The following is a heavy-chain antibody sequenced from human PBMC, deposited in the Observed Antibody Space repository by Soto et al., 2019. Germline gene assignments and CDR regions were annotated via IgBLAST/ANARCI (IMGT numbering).Heavy chain of an antibody. CDR3: PKDGAAPTYDDFWSGYDVFYFDY. Sequence: EVQLLESGGGLVQPGGSLRLSCAASGFTFSSYAMSWVRQAPGKGLEWVSAISGSGGSTYYADSVKGRFTISRDNSKNTLYLKMNSLRAEDTAVYYCPKDGAAPTYDDFWSGYDVFYFDYWGQGPLVTVSS. V-gene: IGHV3-23*01. CDR2: ISGSGGST. J-gene: IGHJ4*02. CDR1: GFTFSSYA. D-gene: IGHD3-3*01.